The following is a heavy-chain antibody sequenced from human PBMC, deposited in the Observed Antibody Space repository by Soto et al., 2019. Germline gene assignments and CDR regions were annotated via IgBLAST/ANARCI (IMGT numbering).Heavy chain of an antibody. CDR1: GFTFSSYG. V-gene: IGHV3-30*18. CDR2: IAYDGSNK. CDR3: AKEQGCRGGSCYPWYFDY. Sequence: QVQLVESGGGVVQPGRSLRLSCAASGFTFSSYGMHWVRQAPGKGLEWVAVIAYDGSNKYYADSVKGRFTISRDNSKNTLYLQMNSLRAEDTAVYYCAKEQGCRGGSCYPWYFDYWGPGTLVTVSS. J-gene: IGHJ4*02. D-gene: IGHD2-15*01.